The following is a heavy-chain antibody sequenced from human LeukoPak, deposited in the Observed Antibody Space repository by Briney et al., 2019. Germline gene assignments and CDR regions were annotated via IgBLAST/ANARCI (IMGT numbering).Heavy chain of an antibody. D-gene: IGHD3-9*01. CDR2: INQDGGER. CDR1: GLPFNRFW. J-gene: IGHJ5*02. Sequence: GGSLRLSCAASGLPFNRFWMTWVRQAPGKGPEWVATINQDGGERYYVDSVKGRFTSSRDNAKNSLYLQMNSRRAEDTAVYYCARSYYDILTDLWNWFDPWGQGTLVTVSS. V-gene: IGHV3-7*01. CDR3: ARSYYDILTDLWNWFDP.